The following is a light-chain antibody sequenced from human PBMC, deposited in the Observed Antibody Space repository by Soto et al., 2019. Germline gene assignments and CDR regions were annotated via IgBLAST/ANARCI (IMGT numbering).Light chain of an antibody. J-gene: IGKJ3*01. CDR3: QQRSFGFT. Sequence: EIVLTQSPATLSLSPGDTATLSCRASQSVSSYLAWYRQKPGQAPRLLIYDTSNRAAGIPARFSGSGSGTDCPLTIRNLEPGDFAVYYCQQRSFGFTFGPGTNVDI. CDR1: QSVSSY. V-gene: IGKV3-11*01. CDR2: DTS.